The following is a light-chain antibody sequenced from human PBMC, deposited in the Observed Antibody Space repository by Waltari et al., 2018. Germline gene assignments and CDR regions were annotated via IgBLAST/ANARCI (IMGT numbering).Light chain of an antibody. CDR2: DVS. V-gene: IGLV2-14*01. CDR1: SRDVGGSNY. Sequence: QSALTQPASVSGSPGQSLPISCTGTSRDVGGSNYVSWYQQHPGKAPKLMIYDVSKRPSGVSNRFSGSKSGNTASLTISGLQAEDEADYYCSSYTSSSTLGVVFGGGTKLTVL. CDR3: SSYTSSSTLGVV. J-gene: IGLJ2*01.